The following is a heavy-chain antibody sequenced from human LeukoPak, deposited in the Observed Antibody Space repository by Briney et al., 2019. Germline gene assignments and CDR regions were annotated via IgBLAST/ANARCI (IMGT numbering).Heavy chain of an antibody. CDR1: GGSISSYY. CDR3: ARSPRGYSYGDIDY. D-gene: IGHD5-18*01. Sequence: PSETLSLTCTVSGGSISSYYWSWIRQPPRKGLEWIGYIYYSGSTNYNPSLKSRVTISVDTSKNQFSLKLSSVTAADTAVYYCARSPRGYSYGDIDYWGQGTLVTVSS. CDR2: IYYSGST. J-gene: IGHJ4*02. V-gene: IGHV4-59*01.